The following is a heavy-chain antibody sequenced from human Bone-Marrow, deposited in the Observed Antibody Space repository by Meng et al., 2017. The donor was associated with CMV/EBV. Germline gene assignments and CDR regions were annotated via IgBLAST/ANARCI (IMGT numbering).Heavy chain of an antibody. J-gene: IGHJ4*02. Sequence: GESLKISCAASGFTVSSNYMSWVRQAPGKGLEWVSVIYSGGSTYYADSVKGRFTISRDNSKNTLYLQMNSLGAEDTAVYYCARADYGSGYYWGQGTLVTVSS. CDR3: ARADYGSGYY. CDR1: GFTVSSNY. CDR2: IYSGGST. D-gene: IGHD3-10*01. V-gene: IGHV3-66*02.